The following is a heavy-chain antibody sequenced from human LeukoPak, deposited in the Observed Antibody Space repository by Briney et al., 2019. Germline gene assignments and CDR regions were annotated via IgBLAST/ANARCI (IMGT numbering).Heavy chain of an antibody. Sequence: ETLSLTCTVSGGSISSSSYYWGWIRQPPGKGLEWIGSIYYSGSTYYNPSLKSRVTISVDTSKNQFSLKLSSVTAADTAVYYCASLTFYYDSSSTFDYWGQGTLVTVSS. CDR1: GGSISSSSYY. J-gene: IGHJ4*02. V-gene: IGHV4-39*01. CDR3: ASLTFYYDSSSTFDY. D-gene: IGHD3-22*01. CDR2: IYYSGST.